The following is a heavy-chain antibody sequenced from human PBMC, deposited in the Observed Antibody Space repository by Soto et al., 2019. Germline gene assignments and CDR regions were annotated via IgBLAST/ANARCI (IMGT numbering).Heavy chain of an antibody. CDR1: GDSVSSPYY. D-gene: IGHD6-19*01. CDR3: ARSAGWYAIHA. V-gene: IGHV4-4*02. Sequence: QVQLQESGPGLVKPSGTLSLTCAVSGDSVSSPYYWCWVRQSPGKGLEWIGEVFYTGTTSYNPSLRSRVTISMDKSINRFSLDLSSVTAADTAVYYCARSAGWYAIHAWGPGTLVIVSS. CDR2: VFYTGTT. J-gene: IGHJ5*02.